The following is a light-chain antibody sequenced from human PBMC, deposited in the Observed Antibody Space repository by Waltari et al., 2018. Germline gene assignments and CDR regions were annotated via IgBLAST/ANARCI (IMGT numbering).Light chain of an antibody. Sequence: DIQMTQSPSTLSASVGDRVTITCRASQNINNWLAWFQLKPGKAPKLLIYQASGLQSGVPSRFSGRGSGTDFTLTISGLQPDDLATYFCQQYNISPSTFGQGTKVEFK. CDR3: QQYNISPST. CDR2: QAS. J-gene: IGKJ1*01. CDR1: QNINNW. V-gene: IGKV1-5*03.